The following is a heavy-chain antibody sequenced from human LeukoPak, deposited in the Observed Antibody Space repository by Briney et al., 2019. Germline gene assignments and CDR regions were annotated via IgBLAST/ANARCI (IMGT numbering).Heavy chain of an antibody. CDR2: ISFDGSNQ. CDR1: GFTLSGYG. D-gene: IGHD1-26*01. J-gene: IGHJ4*02. CDR3: AKPTEAGATVAYFDY. Sequence: PGGSLRLSCAASGFTLSGYGMHWGRPAPGKGLEWVALISFDGSNQYYQDSVKVRITISRDNSKNTLYLQMSRRRAEDTAAQYCAKPTEAGATVAYFDYWGQGTLVTVSS. V-gene: IGHV3-30*18.